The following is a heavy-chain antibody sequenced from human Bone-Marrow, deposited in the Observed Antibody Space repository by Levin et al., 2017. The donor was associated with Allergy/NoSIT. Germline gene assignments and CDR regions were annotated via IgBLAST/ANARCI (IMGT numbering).Heavy chain of an antibody. D-gene: IGHD3-10*01. J-gene: IGHJ6*02. CDR1: GDSISSGGYS. Sequence: PSETLSLTCAVSGDSISSGGYSWSWIRQPPGKGLEWIGYIYHSGSTYYNPSLKSRVSISADRSKNQFSLRLSSVTAADTAVYFCARVRVSPYYFGMDVWGQGTTVTVSS. CDR2: IYHSGST. V-gene: IGHV4-30-2*01. CDR3: ARVRVSPYYFGMDV.